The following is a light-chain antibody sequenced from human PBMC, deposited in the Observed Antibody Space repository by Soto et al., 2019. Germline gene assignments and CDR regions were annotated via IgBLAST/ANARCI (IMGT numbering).Light chain of an antibody. CDR3: QQYNSYS. CDR2: SAS. Sequence: DIQMTQSPSSLSTSVGDRVTITCRASQRINIYLNWYRKKPGKATELLIYSASNLQSGVPSRFSGSGSGTEFTLTISSLQPDDFATYYCQQYNSYSFGQGTKVDIK. V-gene: IGKV1-9*01. J-gene: IGKJ1*01. CDR1: QRINIY.